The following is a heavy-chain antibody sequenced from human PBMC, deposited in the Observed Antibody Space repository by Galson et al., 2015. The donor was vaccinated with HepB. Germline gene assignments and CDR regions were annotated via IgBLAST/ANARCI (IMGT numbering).Heavy chain of an antibody. CDR3: ARADIAARHHYYYYGMDV. V-gene: IGHV1-8*01. CDR1: GYTFTSYD. CDR2: MNPDSGNT. J-gene: IGHJ6*02. Sequence: SVKVSCRASGYTFTSYDINWVRQATGQGLEWMGWMNPDSGNTGYAQKFQGRVTMTRNTSISTAYMELSSLRSEDTAVYYCARADIAARHHYYYYGMDVWGQGTTVTVSS. D-gene: IGHD6-6*01.